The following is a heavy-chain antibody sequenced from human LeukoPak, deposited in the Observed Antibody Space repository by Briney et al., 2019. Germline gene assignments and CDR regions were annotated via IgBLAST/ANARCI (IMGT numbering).Heavy chain of an antibody. Sequence: SETPSLTCTVSGGSISSYYWSWIRQPPGKGLEWIGFVHYSGSTHYNPSLKSRVTISVDTSKNQVSLKLTSVTAADTAVYYCARTEESGYNYGYFGYYYYMDVWGKGTTVTVSS. CDR1: GGSISSYY. D-gene: IGHD5-18*01. V-gene: IGHV4-59*01. CDR2: VHYSGST. J-gene: IGHJ6*03. CDR3: ARTEESGYNYGYFGYYYYMDV.